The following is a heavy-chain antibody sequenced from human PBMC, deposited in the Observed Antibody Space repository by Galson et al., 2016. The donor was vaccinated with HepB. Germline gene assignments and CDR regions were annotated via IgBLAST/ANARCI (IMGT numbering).Heavy chain of an antibody. D-gene: IGHD3-10*01. CDR3: ARHPHYYGAGSVYGLDV. Sequence: QSGAEVKKPGESLKISCKGSGYSFPTYWIGWVRQMPGIGLEWMGIIHPDDSDIRYSPPFQGHVTISADKSINTAYLQWSSLKASDTAMYYCARHPHYYGAGSVYGLDVWGQGTTVTVSS. V-gene: IGHV5-51*01. CDR2: IHPDDSDI. J-gene: IGHJ6*02. CDR1: GYSFPTYW.